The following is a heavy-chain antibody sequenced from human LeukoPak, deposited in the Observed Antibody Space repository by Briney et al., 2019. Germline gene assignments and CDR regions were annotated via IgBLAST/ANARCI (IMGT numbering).Heavy chain of an antibody. Sequence: PSETLSLTCTVSGGSISSYYWSWIRQPPGKGLEWIGYIYYSGGTNYNPSLKSRVTISVDTSKNQFSLKLSSVTAADTAVYYCARRSRIAAHFDYWGQGTLVTVSS. CDR1: GGSISSYY. D-gene: IGHD2-15*01. J-gene: IGHJ4*02. V-gene: IGHV4-59*08. CDR3: ARRSRIAAHFDY. CDR2: IYYSGGT.